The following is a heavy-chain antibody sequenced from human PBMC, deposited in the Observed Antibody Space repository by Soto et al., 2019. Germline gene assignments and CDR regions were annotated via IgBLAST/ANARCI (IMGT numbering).Heavy chain of an antibody. D-gene: IGHD2-2*01. CDR2: IYHSGNT. V-gene: IGHV4-4*02. J-gene: IGHJ5*02. Sequence: QVQLQESGPGLVKASETLSLTCAVSGDSISSGAWWSWVRQSPGKGLQWIGEIYHSGNTRNNPSLKSRVTMSVDKSNNQFSLNLMSVTAADTATYYCARDSRTGCSSTDCYMSWGRGILVTVPS. CDR3: ARDSRTGCSSTDCYMS. CDR1: GDSISSGAW.